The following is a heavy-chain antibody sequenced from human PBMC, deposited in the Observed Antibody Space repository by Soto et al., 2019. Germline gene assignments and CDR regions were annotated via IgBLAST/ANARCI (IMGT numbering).Heavy chain of an antibody. CDR1: GFTFSSYA. D-gene: IGHD3-9*01. Sequence: GGSLRLSCAASGFTFSSYAMSWVRQVPGKGLEWVSAISGSGGSTYYADSVKGRFTISRDNSKNTLYLQMNGLTAEDTAVYYCAKDNDILTGPSNDWGQGTLVTVS. CDR2: ISGSGGST. J-gene: IGHJ4*02. V-gene: IGHV3-23*01. CDR3: AKDNDILTGPSND.